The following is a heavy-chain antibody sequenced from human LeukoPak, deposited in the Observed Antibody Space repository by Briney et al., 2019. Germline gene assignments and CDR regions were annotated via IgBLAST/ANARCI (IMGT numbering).Heavy chain of an antibody. D-gene: IGHD3-22*01. CDR2: ISSSGSTI. CDR1: GFTFSDYY. J-gene: IGHJ4*02. V-gene: IGHV3-11*01. CDR3: AREGGDLYYYDSSGYYPDY. Sequence: GGSLRLSCAASGFTFSDYYMSWIRQAPGKGLEWVSYISSSGSTIYYADSVKGRFTISRDNAKNSLYLQMNSLRAEDTAVYYCAREGGDLYYYDSSGYYPDYWGQGTLVTVSS.